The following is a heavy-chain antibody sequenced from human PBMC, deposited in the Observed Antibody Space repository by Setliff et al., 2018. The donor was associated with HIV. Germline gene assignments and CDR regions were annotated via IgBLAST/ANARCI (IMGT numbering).Heavy chain of an antibody. V-gene: IGHV4-59*11. CDR3: ARDPSIGYYYDSSGSYFDY. CDR2: IYYSGST. D-gene: IGHD3-22*01. CDR1: GGSITPHY. Sequence: PSETLSLTCTVPGGSITPHYWSWIRQPPGKGLEWIGLIYYSGSTNYSPSLNSRLAISVDTSKNQFSLKLSSVTAADTAVYYCARDPSIGYYYDSSGSYFDYWGQGTLVTVSS. J-gene: IGHJ4*02.